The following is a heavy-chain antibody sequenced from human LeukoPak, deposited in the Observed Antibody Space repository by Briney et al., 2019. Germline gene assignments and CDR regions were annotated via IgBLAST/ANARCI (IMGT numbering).Heavy chain of an antibody. CDR1: GFIFNNYA. CDR2: IYSGGMT. D-gene: IGHD5-12*01. CDR3: ARGGYSFYNF. Sequence: GSLRLSCAASGFIFNNYAMHWIRQPPGKGLEWVGFIYSGGMTAYNPSLESRVTISVDTSKNQVLLRLNSVTAADTAVYFCARGGYSFYNFWGQGTLVTVSS. J-gene: IGHJ4*02. V-gene: IGHV4-4*09.